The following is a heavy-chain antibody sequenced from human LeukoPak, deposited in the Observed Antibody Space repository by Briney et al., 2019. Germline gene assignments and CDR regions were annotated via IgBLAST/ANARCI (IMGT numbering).Heavy chain of an antibody. V-gene: IGHV3-20*04. CDR2: INWNGGST. J-gene: IGHJ6*03. CDR1: GFIFDDYG. CDR3: ARVQLVDYYYYSYMDV. Sequence: GGSLRLSCAAFGFIFDDYGMSWVRQAPGKGLKWVSGINWNGGSTGYADSVKGRFTISRDNAKNSLYLQMNSLRAEDTALYYCARVQLVDYYYYSYMDVWGKGTTVTVSS. D-gene: IGHD6-6*01.